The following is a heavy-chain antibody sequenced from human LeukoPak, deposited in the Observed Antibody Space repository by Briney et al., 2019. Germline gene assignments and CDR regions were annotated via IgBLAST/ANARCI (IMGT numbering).Heavy chain of an antibody. CDR2: INPNSGGT. V-gene: IGHV1-2*02. CDR1: GYTFTSYY. D-gene: IGHD1-26*01. J-gene: IGHJ4*02. CDR3: ARGPPSGSVNY. Sequence: ASVKVSCKASGYTFTSYYVHWVRQAPGQGLEWMGWINPNSGGTNYAQKFQGRVTMTRDTSISTAYMELSRLRSDDTAVYYCARGPPSGSVNYWGQETLVTVSS.